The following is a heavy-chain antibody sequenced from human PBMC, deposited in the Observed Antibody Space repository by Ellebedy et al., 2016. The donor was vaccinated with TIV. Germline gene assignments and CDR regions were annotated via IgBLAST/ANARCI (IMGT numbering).Heavy chain of an antibody. D-gene: IGHD6-25*01. CDR2: IRRGGVYV. J-gene: IGHJ4*02. Sequence: PGGSLRLSCLASGFSFKTDAMNWVRQPPGQGLEWVASIRRGGVYVWYGDSVKGRFTISRDNAKNSLFLQMNSLRDDDTAVYYCARGGGGYFLDWGQGTLVSVSS. CDR1: GFSFKTDA. V-gene: IGHV3-21*01. CDR3: ARGGGGYFLD.